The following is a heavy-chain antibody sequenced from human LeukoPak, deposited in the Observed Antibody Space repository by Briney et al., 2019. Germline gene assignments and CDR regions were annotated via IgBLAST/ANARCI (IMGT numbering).Heavy chain of an antibody. D-gene: IGHD6-6*01. CDR3: AKDLVLGPFDY. Sequence: GGSLRLSCAASGFTFTSFAMSWVHQAPGKGLQWVSSISGSGGSTYYADSVKGRFTISRDNSKNTLYLQMNSLRAGDTAVYFCAKDLVLGPFDYWGQGTLVTVSS. CDR2: ISGSGGST. V-gene: IGHV3-23*01. CDR1: GFTFTSFA. J-gene: IGHJ4*02.